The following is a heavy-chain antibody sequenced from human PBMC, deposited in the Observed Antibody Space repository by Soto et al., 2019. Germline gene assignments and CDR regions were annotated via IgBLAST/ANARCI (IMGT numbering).Heavy chain of an antibody. Sequence: EVQLMESGGGLVQPGGSLRLSCAASGFIFSDYYMDWVRQVPGKGLEWVGRTRNKVNSFSAEYAASVKGRFSIYRDASKDSMYLKMNSLKSDDTAVYYCARDPGGSYDYWGQGALVTVSS. CDR2: TRNKVNSFSA. V-gene: IGHV3-72*01. CDR3: ARDPGGSYDY. D-gene: IGHD3-16*01. CDR1: GFIFSDYY. J-gene: IGHJ4*02.